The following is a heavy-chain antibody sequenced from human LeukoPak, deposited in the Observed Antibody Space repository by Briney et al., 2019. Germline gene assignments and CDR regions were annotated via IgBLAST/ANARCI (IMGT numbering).Heavy chain of an antibody. CDR2: IYYSGST. V-gene: IGHV4-59*01. D-gene: IGHD6-13*01. Sequence: PSETLSLTCTVSGGSISSYYWSWIRQPPGKGLEWIGYIYYSGSTNYNPSLKSRVTISVDTSKNQFPLKLSSVTAADTAVYYCASTAAGTFDYWGQGTLVTVSS. J-gene: IGHJ4*02. CDR1: GGSISSYY. CDR3: ASTAAGTFDY.